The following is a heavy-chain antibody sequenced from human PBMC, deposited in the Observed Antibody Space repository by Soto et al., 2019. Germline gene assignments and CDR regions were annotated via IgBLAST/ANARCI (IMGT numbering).Heavy chain of an antibody. D-gene: IGHD6-25*01. CDR3: ATSSGALAASFPYYFDY. Sequence: GGSLRLSCAAAGFRFNDYYMTWIRQAPGKGLEWVSYISSGSSTIYYAHSVKGRFTTSRDNAKNSLYLQMNSLRAEDTAVYYCATSSGALAASFPYYFDYWGQGTLVTVSS. CDR2: ISSGSSTI. V-gene: IGHV3-11*01. CDR1: GFRFNDYY. J-gene: IGHJ4*02.